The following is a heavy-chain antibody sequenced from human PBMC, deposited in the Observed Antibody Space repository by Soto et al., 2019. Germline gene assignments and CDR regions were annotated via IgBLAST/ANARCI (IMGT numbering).Heavy chain of an antibody. Sequence: PSETLSLTCAVSGGSISSGGYSWSWIRQPPGKGLEWIGYIYHSGSTYYNPSLKSRVTISVDRSKNQFSLKLSSVTAADTAVYYCDRPPHGDYEITSFDSWGQGTLVTVYS. CDR2: IYHSGST. CDR1: GGSISSGGYS. D-gene: IGHD4-17*01. J-gene: IGHJ4*02. CDR3: DRPPHGDYEITSFDS. V-gene: IGHV4-30-2*01.